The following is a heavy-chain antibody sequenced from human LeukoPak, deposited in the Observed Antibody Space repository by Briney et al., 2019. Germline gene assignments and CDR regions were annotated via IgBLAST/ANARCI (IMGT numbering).Heavy chain of an antibody. J-gene: IGHJ4*02. D-gene: IGHD3-22*01. CDR1: RYTFTGYY. CDR3: ARVFTMIVVVAGY. V-gene: IGHV1-2*02. Sequence: ASVNVSCKASRYTFTGYYMHWVRQAPGHELEWMGWINPNSGGTNYAQKFQGRVTMTRDTSISTAYMELSRLRSDDTAVYYCARVFTMIVVVAGYWGQGTLVTVSS. CDR2: INPNSGGT.